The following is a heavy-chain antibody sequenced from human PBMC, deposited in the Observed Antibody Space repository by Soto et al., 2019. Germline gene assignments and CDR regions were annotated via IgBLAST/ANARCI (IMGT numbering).Heavy chain of an antibody. D-gene: IGHD3-10*01. Sequence: QVQLQESGPGLVKPSETVSLTCTVSGGSVSSCSYYWSWIRQPPGKGVEWIGYIYDSGSTNYNPSLRSGVTISVDTSKNQFALKLSSVIAADTAVYYCGRWGGVTGAFDCWGQGTLVPVHS. CDR2: IYDSGST. V-gene: IGHV4-61*01. CDR3: GRWGGVTGAFDC. J-gene: IGHJ4*02. CDR1: GGSVSSCSYY.